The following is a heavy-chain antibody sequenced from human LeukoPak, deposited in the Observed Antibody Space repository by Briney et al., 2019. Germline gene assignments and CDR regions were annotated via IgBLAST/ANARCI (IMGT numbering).Heavy chain of an antibody. CDR2: ISGGGGGT. D-gene: IGHD2-2*01. J-gene: IGHJ4*02. CDR1: GFSFDTYA. CDR3: AKGGLSSSTTCYVDC. V-gene: IGHV3-23*01. Sequence: GGSLRLSCAASGFSFDTYAMSWVRQAPGKGLEWVSGISGGGGGTYYADFVKGRFTISRDNSKNTLYLQMNSLRAEDTAAYYCAKGGLSSSTTCYVDCWGQGTLVTVSS.